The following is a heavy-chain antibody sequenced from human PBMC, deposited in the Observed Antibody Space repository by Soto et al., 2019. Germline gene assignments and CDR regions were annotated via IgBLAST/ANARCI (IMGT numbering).Heavy chain of an antibody. CDR1: VDSVSSYSAA. J-gene: IGHJ6*02. CDR3: TKQKGDSRTYNGMDV. V-gene: IGHV6-1*01. D-gene: IGHD2-21*02. CDR2: AYHRSQWYY. Sequence: SQTLSLTCAISVDSVSSYSAAWNWIRQSPSRGLEWLGRAYHRSQWYYDSAVSVRSRITVIPDTSKNQFSLQLSSVTPEDTAVYFCTKQKGDSRTYNGMDVWGQGTTVTVSS.